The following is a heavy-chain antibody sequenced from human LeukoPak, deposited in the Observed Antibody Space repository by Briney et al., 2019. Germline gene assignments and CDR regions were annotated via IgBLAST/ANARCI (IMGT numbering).Heavy chain of an antibody. J-gene: IGHJ3*02. CDR3: ARNGNYDSSPHI. CDR2: INTGNSNT. CDR1: GYTFTSYA. Sequence: ASVKVSCKASGYTFTSYAMHWVRQAPGQSLEWMGWINTGNSNTKYSQEFQGRVTITRDTSASTAYMELSSLRSEDMAVYYCARNGNYDSSPHIWGQGTMVTVSS. D-gene: IGHD3-22*01. V-gene: IGHV1-3*03.